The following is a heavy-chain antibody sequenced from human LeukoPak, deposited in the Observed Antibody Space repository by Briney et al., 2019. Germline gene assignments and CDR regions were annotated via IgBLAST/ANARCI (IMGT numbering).Heavy chain of an antibody. CDR2: IYHSGST. D-gene: IGHD2-2*01. CDR3: ARVPGSTTGPQSNWFDP. Sequence: SETLSLTCAVSGYSISSGYYWGWIRQPPGKGLEWIGSIYHSGSTYYNPSLKSRVTISVDTSKNQFSLKLSSVTAADTAVYYCARVPGSTTGPQSNWFDPWGQGTLVTVSS. CDR1: GYSISSGYY. J-gene: IGHJ5*02. V-gene: IGHV4-38-2*01.